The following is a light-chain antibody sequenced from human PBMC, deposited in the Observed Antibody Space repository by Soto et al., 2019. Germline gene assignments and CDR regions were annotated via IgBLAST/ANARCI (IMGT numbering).Light chain of an antibody. Sequence: QSVLTQPPSLYGAPGQRVSISCTGSSSNIAAGNDVHCYQQLAGTAPKLLIYGNSNRPSGVPDRFSASKSGTSASPAITRLQPEDEADYYRQSYDRSIRGWVSGTG. J-gene: IGLJ1*01. CDR3: QSYDRSIRGWV. V-gene: IGLV1-40*01. CDR2: GNS. CDR1: SSNIAAGND.